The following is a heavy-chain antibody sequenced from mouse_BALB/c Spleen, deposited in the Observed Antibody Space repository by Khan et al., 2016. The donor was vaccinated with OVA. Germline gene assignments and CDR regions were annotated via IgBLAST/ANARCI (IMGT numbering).Heavy chain of an antibody. J-gene: IGHJ3*01. D-gene: IGHD1-3*01. CDR1: GYSFTSYL. Sequence: VQLKQSRTVLARPGASVKMSCKASGYSFTSYLIHWVKQRPGQGLEWIGDIYPGNSDTSYNQKFKDKAKLTAGTSASTAYMELSSLTNEDSAVDYCTRGGYSSFAYWGQGTLVTVSA. CDR3: TRGGYSSFAY. CDR2: IYPGNSDT. V-gene: IGHV1-5*01.